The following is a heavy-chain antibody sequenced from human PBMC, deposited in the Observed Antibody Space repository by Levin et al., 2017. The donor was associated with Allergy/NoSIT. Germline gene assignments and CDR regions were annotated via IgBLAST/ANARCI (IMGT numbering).Heavy chain of an antibody. D-gene: IGHD3-22*01. Sequence: GGSLRLSCAGSGFTFEDYAMHWVRQAPGKGLEWVSGLSWNGGDIGYADSVKGRFTISRDNAKNSLYLQMHSLRPEDTALDYCGGYNTSGYFGWFDPWGQGTLVTVSS. V-gene: IGHV3-9*01. CDR1: GFTFEDYA. CDR2: LSWNGGDI. J-gene: IGHJ5*02. CDR3: GGYNTSGYFGWFDP.